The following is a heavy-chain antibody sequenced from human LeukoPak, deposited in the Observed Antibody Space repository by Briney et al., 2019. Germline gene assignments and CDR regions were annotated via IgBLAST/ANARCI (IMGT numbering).Heavy chain of an antibody. D-gene: IGHD6-6*01. V-gene: IGHV1-46*01. CDR2: INPSGGST. J-gene: IGHJ6*02. Sequence: ASMKVSCKASGYTFTSYYMHWVRQAPGQGLEWMGIINPSGGSTSYAQKFQGRVTMTRDTSTSTVYMELSSLRSEDTAVYYCARDSSSSPYYYGMDVWGQGTTVTVSS. CDR1: GYTFTSYY. CDR3: ARDSSSSPYYYGMDV.